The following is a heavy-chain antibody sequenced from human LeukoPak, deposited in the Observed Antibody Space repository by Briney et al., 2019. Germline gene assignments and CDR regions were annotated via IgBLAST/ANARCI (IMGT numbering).Heavy chain of an antibody. D-gene: IGHD2-2*03. CDR3: AMDNWFDP. CDR2: INHSGST. V-gene: IGHV4-34*01. Sequence: SETLSLTCAVYGGSFSGYYWSWIRQPPGKGLEWIGEINHSGSTNYNPSLKSRVTISVDTSKNQFSLKLSSVTAADTAVYYCAMDNWFDPWGQGTLVSVSS. CDR1: GGSFSGYY. J-gene: IGHJ5*02.